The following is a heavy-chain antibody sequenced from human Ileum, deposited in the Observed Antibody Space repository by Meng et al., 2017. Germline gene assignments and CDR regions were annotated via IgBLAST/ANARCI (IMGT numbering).Heavy chain of an antibody. CDR3: ARDHMGSLDY. CDR2: AST. D-gene: IGHD1-26*01. V-gene: IGHV4-61*08. CDR1: GGSVSRAGYQ. J-gene: IGHJ4*02. Sequence: VQLQESSPRLVRASETLSLICTVSGGSVSRAGYQWGWIRQPPGKGLEWIGYASTNYNPSLKSRVTISLDTSRNQFSLSLSSVTAADTAVYYCARDHMGSLDYWGQGILVTVSS.